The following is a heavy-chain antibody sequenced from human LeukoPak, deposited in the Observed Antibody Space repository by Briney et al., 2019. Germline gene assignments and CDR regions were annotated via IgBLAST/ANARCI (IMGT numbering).Heavy chain of an antibody. CDR3: GKARGLIGGAFDI. D-gene: IGHD3-22*01. Sequence: GGSLRLSCAASRFTFDDYIMHWVRQAPGKGLEWVSLISWDGETTYYADSVKGRFTTSRDNSKNSLYLQMNSLRSEDTALYYCGKARGLIGGAFDIWGQGTMVTVSS. CDR2: ISWDGETT. J-gene: IGHJ3*02. V-gene: IGHV3-43*01. CDR1: RFTFDDYI.